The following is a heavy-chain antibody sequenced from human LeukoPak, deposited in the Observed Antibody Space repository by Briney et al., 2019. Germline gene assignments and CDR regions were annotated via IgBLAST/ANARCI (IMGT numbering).Heavy chain of an antibody. J-gene: IGHJ4*02. D-gene: IGHD5-18*01. Sequence: SETLSLTCTVSGGSISSYYWSWIRQPAGKGLEWIGRIYTSGSTNYNPSLKSRVTISVDKSKNQFSLKLSSVTAADTAVYYCARDQASVTAMVAYYFDYWGQGTLVTVSS. CDR2: IYTSGST. V-gene: IGHV4-4*07. CDR3: ARDQASVTAMVAYYFDY. CDR1: GGSISSYY.